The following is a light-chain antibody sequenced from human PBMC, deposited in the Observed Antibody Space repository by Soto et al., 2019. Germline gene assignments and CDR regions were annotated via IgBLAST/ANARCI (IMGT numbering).Light chain of an antibody. CDR1: SSDVGGYNY. Sequence: QSALTQPASVSGSPGQSITISCTGTSSDVGGYNYVSWYQQNPGTAPKVMIYEVSNRPSGVSNRFSGSKSGNTASLTISGLQAEDEADYYCSSYTTSGTPVFGGGTKSPS. CDR3: SSYTTSGTPV. V-gene: IGLV2-14*01. CDR2: EVS. J-gene: IGLJ3*02.